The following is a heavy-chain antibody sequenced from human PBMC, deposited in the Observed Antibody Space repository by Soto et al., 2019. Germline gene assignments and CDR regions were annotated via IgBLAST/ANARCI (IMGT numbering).Heavy chain of an antibody. V-gene: IGHV4-4*07. D-gene: IGHD6-13*01. CDR3: ARNHDNSWNYFDY. J-gene: IGHJ4*02. CDR1: GGSISSYS. CDR2: IYTSGSS. Sequence: LSLTCTVSGGSISSYSWSWIRQPAGERLEWIGRIYTSGSSNYNPALKSRVTMSVDRSKNQFSLNLNSVTAADTAVYYCARNHDNSWNYFDYWGQGTRVTVSS.